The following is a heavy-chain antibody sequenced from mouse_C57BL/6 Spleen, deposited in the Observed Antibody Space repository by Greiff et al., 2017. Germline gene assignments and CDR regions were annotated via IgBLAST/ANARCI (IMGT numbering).Heavy chain of an antibody. Sequence: VQLQQSGAELARPGASVTLSCKASGYTFTSYGISWVKQRTGQGLEWIGEIYPRSGNTYYNEKFKGKATLPADKSSSTAYMELRSLTSEDSAVXFCARNNFPEGLAYWGQGTLVTVSA. J-gene: IGHJ3*01. V-gene: IGHV1-81*01. CDR2: IYPRSGNT. CDR1: GYTFTSYG. CDR3: ARNNFPEGLAY. D-gene: IGHD1-3*01.